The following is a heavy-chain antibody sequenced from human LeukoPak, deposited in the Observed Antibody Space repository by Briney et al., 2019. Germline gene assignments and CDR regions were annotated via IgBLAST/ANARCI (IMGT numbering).Heavy chain of an antibody. CDR1: GFTFSSYG. D-gene: IGHD3-16*01. CDR3: AKVRVDAYVSPNDY. CDR2: ISYDGSNQ. V-gene: IGHV3-30*18. Sequence: GGSLRLSCAASGFTFSSYGMHWVRQALGMGLEWVAIISYDGSNQYYADSVKGRFTISRDNSRNTLYLQMNSLRAEDTALYYCAKVRVDAYVSPNDYWGQGTLVTVSS. J-gene: IGHJ4*02.